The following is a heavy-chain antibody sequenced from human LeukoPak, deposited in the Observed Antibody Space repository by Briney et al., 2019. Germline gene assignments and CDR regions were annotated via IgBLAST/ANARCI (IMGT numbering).Heavy chain of an antibody. CDR1: GDSISNYY. CDR3: ARGSGSGSWAHAFDI. J-gene: IGHJ3*02. V-gene: IGHV4-4*07. CDR2: IYTSGST. Sequence: SETPSLTCTVSGDSISNYYWSWIRQPAGKGLEWIGRIYTSGSTNYNPSLKSRVTISVDTSKNQFSLKLSSVTAADTAVYYCARGSGSGSWAHAFDIWGQGTMVTVSS. D-gene: IGHD6-19*01.